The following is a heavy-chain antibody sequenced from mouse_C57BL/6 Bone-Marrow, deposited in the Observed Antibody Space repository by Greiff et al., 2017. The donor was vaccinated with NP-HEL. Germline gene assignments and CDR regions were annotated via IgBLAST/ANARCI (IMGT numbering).Heavy chain of an antibody. CDR2: IDPSDSYT. CDR1: GYTFTSYW. D-gene: IGHD4-1*01. J-gene: IGHJ2*01. CDR3: ARRETGSFDY. Sequence: VKLQQPGAELVRPGTSVKLSCKASGYTFTSYWMHWVKQRPGQGLEWIGVIDPSDSYTNYNPKFKGKATLTVDTSSSTAYMQLSSLTSEDSAVYYCARRETGSFDYWGQGTTLTVSS. V-gene: IGHV1-59*01.